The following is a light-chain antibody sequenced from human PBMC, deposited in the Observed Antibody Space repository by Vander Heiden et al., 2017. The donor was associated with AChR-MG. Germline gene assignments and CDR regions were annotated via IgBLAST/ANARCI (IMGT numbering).Light chain of an antibody. J-gene: IGKJ2*01. Sequence: IVMTQSPATLSVSPGERSTLPCRARQSVNSNLAGYQQKPGQAPRLLIYGTSTRATGIPARFSGSGSGTEYTLTIRCLQCEDFAVYYCQQDDNWPRTFGQGTKLEIK. CDR2: GTS. CDR1: QSVNSN. V-gene: IGKV3-15*01. CDR3: QQDDNWPRT.